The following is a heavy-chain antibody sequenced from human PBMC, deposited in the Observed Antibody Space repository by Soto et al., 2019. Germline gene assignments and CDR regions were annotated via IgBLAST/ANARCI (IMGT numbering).Heavy chain of an antibody. D-gene: IGHD4-17*01. CDR2: IYYSGST. J-gene: IGHJ3*02. CDR1: GVSIISYY. CDR3: ARRYGYAFDI. Sequence: SETLSLTCTVSGVSIISYYWSWIRQPTGKGLEWIGYIYYSGSTNYNPSLKSRVTISVDTSKNQFSLKLSSVTAADTAVYYCARRYGYAFDIWGQGTMVTVSS. V-gene: IGHV4-59*01.